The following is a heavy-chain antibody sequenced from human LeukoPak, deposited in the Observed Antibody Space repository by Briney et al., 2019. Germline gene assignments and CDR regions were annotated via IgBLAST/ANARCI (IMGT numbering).Heavy chain of an antibody. V-gene: IGHV1-3*01. CDR2: INAGNGNT. CDR3: ARTRPYRSRWPYFDY. CDR1: VYTFTTYA. Sequence: ASVKLSCKPSVYTFTTYAMHWVRQAPGQSLEWMGWINAGNGNTKYSQKFQGRDPITRDTSASTAYMELSSLRSEATAVYYCARTRPYRSRWPYFDYWGQGTLVTVSS. D-gene: IGHD6-19*01. J-gene: IGHJ4*02.